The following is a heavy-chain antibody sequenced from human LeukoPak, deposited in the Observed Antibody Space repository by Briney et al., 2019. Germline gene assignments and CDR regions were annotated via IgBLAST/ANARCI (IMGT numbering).Heavy chain of an antibody. Sequence: GASVKVSCKASGYTFTSYGISWVRQAPGQGLEWMGWISAYNGNTNYAQKLQGRVTMTTDTSTSTAYMELRSLRSDDTAVYYCARVVPKAGYSSSWYLDDYWGQGTLATVSS. CDR3: ARVVPKAGYSSSWYLDDY. D-gene: IGHD6-13*01. J-gene: IGHJ4*02. CDR1: GYTFTSYG. CDR2: ISAYNGNT. V-gene: IGHV1-18*01.